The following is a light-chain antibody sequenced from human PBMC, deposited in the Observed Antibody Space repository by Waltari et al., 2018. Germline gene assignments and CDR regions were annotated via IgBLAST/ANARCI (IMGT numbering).Light chain of an antibody. CDR1: QSINNN. V-gene: IGKV3-15*01. CDR3: QQYNSWPLT. J-gene: IGKJ4*01. Sequence: EIMMTQSPVTLSVSPGERATLPCRASQSINNNLAWYQQNPGQAPRLLICGASTRATGIPARFSGIGSGTEFTLTISSLQSEDFAVYYCQQYNSWPLTFGGGTKVEIK. CDR2: GAS.